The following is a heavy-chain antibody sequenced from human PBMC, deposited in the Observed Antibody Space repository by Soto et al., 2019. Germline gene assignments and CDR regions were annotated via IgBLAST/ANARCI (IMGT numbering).Heavy chain of an antibody. J-gene: IGHJ4*02. CDR2: IYYTGSA. CDR1: GGSISSSSYY. CDR3: ARHLSTTAAPLPFDY. D-gene: IGHD1-1*01. V-gene: IGHV4-39*01. Sequence: SETLSLTCTASGGSISSSSYYWGWIRQPPGKGLEWIGSIYYTGSAYYNPSLKSRIIMSVDTSKNQFSLQVSSVTAADTAVYYCARHLSTTAAPLPFDYWGQGTLVTVSS.